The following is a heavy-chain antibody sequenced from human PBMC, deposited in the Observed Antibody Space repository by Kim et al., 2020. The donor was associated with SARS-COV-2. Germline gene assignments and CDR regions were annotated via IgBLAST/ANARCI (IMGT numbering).Heavy chain of an antibody. V-gene: IGHV1-2*05. J-gene: IGHJ3*02. D-gene: IGHD6-13*01. CDR3: ARGIAAADYAFDI. Sequence: YAQKFQGRVTMTRDTSISTAYMELSRLRSDDTVVYYCARGIAAADYAFDIWGQGTMVTVSS.